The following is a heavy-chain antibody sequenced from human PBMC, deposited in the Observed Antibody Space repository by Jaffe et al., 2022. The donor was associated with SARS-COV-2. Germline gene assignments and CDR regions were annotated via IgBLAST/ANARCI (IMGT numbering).Heavy chain of an antibody. J-gene: IGHJ5*02. V-gene: IGHV1-18*01. D-gene: IGHD4-4*01. CDR1: GYTFTSYG. CDR3: ARTFGNYVDEVNQVGGGRFDP. CDR2: ISAYNGNT. Sequence: QVQLVQSGAEVKKPGASVKVSCKASGYTFTSYGISWVRQAPGQGLEWMGWISAYNGNTNYAQKLQGRVTMTTDTSTSTAYMELRSLRSDDTAVYYCARTFGNYVDEVNQVGGGRFDPWGQGTLVTVSS.